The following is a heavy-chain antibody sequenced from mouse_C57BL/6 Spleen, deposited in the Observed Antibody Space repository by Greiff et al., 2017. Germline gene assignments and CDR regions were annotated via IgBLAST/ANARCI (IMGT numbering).Heavy chain of an antibody. J-gene: IGHJ2*01. Sequence: QVQLQQPGAELVMPGASVKLSCKASGYTFTSYWMHWVKQRPGQGLEWIGEIDPSDSYTNYNQKFKGKSTLTVDKSSSTAHMQLSSLTSEDSAVYYGARSYGSGAYYFGCWGQGTTLTVSS. D-gene: IGHD1-1*01. CDR2: IDPSDSYT. V-gene: IGHV1-69*01. CDR3: ARSYGSGAYYFGC. CDR1: GYTFTSYW.